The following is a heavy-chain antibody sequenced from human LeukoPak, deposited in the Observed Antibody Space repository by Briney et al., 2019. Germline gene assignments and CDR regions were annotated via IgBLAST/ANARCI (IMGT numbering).Heavy chain of an antibody. D-gene: IGHD6-13*01. CDR1: GFTFSSYA. CDR2: ISGSGGST. Sequence: GGSLRLSCAASGFTFSSYAMSWVRQAPGKGLEWVSAISGSGGSTYYADSVKGRFTISRDNSKNTLYLQMNSLRADDTAVYYCARDRPGIAAAGIRSYYYYYYMDVWGKGTTVTVSS. V-gene: IGHV3-23*01. J-gene: IGHJ6*03. CDR3: ARDRPGIAAAGIRSYYYYYYMDV.